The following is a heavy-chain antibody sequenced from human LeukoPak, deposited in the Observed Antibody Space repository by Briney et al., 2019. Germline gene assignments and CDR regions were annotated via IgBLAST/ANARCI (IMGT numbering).Heavy chain of an antibody. CDR1: GFTFSSYW. Sequence: VGSLRLSCAASGFTFSSYWMHWVRQAPGKGLVWVSRINSDGSSTSYADSVKGRFTISRDNAKNTLYLQMNSLRAEDTAVYYCAKLYCSGSSCYSIDHWGQGTLVTVSS. D-gene: IGHD2-15*01. CDR3: AKLYCSGSSCYSIDH. CDR2: INSDGSST. V-gene: IGHV3-74*01. J-gene: IGHJ4*02.